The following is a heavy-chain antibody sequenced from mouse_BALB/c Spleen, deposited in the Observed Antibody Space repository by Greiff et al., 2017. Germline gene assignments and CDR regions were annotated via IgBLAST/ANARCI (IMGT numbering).Heavy chain of an antibody. CDR1: GYTFTSYV. CDR3: ARMYYGSSYYAMDY. V-gene: IGHV1-14*01. Sequence: VQLQQSGPELVKPGASVKMSCKASGYTFTSYVMHWVQQKPGQGLEWIGYINPYNDGTKYNEKFKGKATLTSDKSSSTAYMVLSSLTSEDSAVYYCARMYYGSSYYAMDYWGQGTSVTVSS. J-gene: IGHJ4*01. D-gene: IGHD1-1*01. CDR2: INPYNDGT.